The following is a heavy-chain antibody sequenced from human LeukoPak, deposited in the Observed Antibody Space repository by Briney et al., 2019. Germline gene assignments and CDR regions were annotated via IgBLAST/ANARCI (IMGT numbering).Heavy chain of an antibody. J-gene: IGHJ6*02. CDR2: INPSGGST. CDR1: GYTFTIYY. D-gene: IGHD3-3*01. CDR3: ARGAYYDFWSGYLNYYYYGMDV. V-gene: IGHV1-46*01. Sequence: ASVNVSCKASGYTFTIYYMHWVRQAPGQGLEWMGIINPSGGSTSYAQKFQDRVTMTRDTSTSTVYMELSSLRSEDTAVYYCARGAYYDFWSGYLNYYYYGMDVWGQGTTVTVSS.